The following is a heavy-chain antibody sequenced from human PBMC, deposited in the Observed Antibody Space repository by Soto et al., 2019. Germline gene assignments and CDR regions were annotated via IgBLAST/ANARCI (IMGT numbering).Heavy chain of an antibody. CDR3: ARAIELELRFYWFDP. J-gene: IGHJ5*02. Sequence: SETLSLTCTVSGGSISSGGYYWSWIRQHPGKGPEWIGYIYYSGSTYYNPSLKSRVTISVDTSKNQFSLKLSSVTAADTAVYYCARAIELELRFYWFDPWGQGTLVTVSS. CDR1: GGSISSGGYY. V-gene: IGHV4-31*03. CDR2: IYYSGST. D-gene: IGHD1-7*01.